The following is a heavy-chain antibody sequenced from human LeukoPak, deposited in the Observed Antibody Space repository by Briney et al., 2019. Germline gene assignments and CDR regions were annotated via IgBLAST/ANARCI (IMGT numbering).Heavy chain of an antibody. CDR3: ARDTRSGNWNYWFDP. J-gene: IGHJ5*02. CDR1: GGSISSGSYY. V-gene: IGHV4-61*02. Sequence: SETLSLTCTVSGGSISSGSYYWSWIRQPAGKGLEWIRRIYTSGSTNYNPSLKSRVTISVDTSKNQFSLKLSSVTAADTAVYYCARDTRSGNWNYWFDPWGQGTLVTVSS. CDR2: IYTSGST. D-gene: IGHD1-7*01.